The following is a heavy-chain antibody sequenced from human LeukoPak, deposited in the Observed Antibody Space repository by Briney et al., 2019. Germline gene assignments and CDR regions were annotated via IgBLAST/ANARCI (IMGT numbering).Heavy chain of an antibody. CDR1: GFTFSTYT. V-gene: IGHV3-21*01. D-gene: IGHD2-15*01. Sequence: KSGGSLRLSCAASGFTFSTYTIGWVRQAPGKGLEWVASISSSSTYIYYADSVKGRFTISRDNAKNSLSLQMNSLRAEDTAVYYCARDRSPKCSGGSCYLDYWGQGTLVTVSS. CDR2: ISSSSTYI. CDR3: ARDRSPKCSGGSCYLDY. J-gene: IGHJ4*02.